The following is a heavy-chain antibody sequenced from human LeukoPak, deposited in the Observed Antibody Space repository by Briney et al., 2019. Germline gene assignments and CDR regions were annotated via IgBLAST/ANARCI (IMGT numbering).Heavy chain of an antibody. CDR3: ARVGDWNDLVY. V-gene: IGHV4-59*12. D-gene: IGHD1-1*01. J-gene: IGHJ4*02. CDR2: IYYSGNT. CDR1: GGSISSYY. Sequence: SETLSLTCTVSGGSISSYYWSWIRQSPGKGLEWIGYIYYSGNTNYNPSLKSRVTISVDTSKNQFSLKLSSVTAADTAVYYCARVGDWNDLVYWGQGTLVTVSS.